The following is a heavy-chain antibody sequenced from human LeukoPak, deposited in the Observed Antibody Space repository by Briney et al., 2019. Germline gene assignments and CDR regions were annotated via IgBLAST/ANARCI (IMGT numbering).Heavy chain of an antibody. CDR2: INHSGST. CDR3: ARILTTVTSDAFDI. J-gene: IGHJ3*02. D-gene: IGHD4-17*01. CDR1: GGSISSSSYY. V-gene: IGHV4-39*07. Sequence: SETLSLTCTVSGGSISSSSYYWSWIRQPPGKGLEWIGEINHSGSTNYNPSLKSRVTISVDTSKNQFSLKLSSVTAADTAVYYCARILTTVTSDAFDIWGQGTMVTVSS.